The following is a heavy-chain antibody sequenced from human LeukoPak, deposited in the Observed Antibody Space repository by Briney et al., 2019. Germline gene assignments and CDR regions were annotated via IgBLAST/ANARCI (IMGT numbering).Heavy chain of an antibody. Sequence: NSSETLSLTCTVSGASINNYYWSWVRQSPGKGMEGIGYIYSSGSTNYNPSLKSRVTISLDTSKTQFSLKLNSVIAADTAIYFCARGPTDGYNYGFDYWGQGTLVTVSS. CDR2: IYSSGST. V-gene: IGHV4-59*01. CDR1: GASINNYY. J-gene: IGHJ4*02. CDR3: ARGPTDGYNYGFDY. D-gene: IGHD5-24*01.